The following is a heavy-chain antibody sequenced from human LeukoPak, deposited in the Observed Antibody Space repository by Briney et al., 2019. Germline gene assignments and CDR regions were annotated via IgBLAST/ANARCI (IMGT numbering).Heavy chain of an antibody. V-gene: IGHV3-7*01. CDR3: ATSSNAPGNY. D-gene: IGHD2-2*01. Sequence: GGSLRLSCAASGFTFNGYWMSWVRQAPGKGLEWVANIKQDGSAQYYVGSVKGGFTISRDNAKNSLYLQMNSLRAEDTAVYYCATSSNAPGNYWGQGTLVTVSS. J-gene: IGHJ4*02. CDR2: IKQDGSAQ. CDR1: GFTFNGYW.